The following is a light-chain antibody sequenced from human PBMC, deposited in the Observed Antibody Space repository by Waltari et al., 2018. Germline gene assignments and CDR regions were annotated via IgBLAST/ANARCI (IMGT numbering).Light chain of an antibody. J-gene: IGLJ3*02. Sequence: QSVLTQPPSASGTPGQKVTISCNGSSSNIGSNYVYWYQQLPGTAPKLLIFKNNQRPSGVPDRCSDSNSGTSASLAINGLRSEDEADYYCAAWDDSLSGLVLGGGTKVTVL. CDR1: SSNIGSNY. CDR3: AAWDDSLSGLV. V-gene: IGLV1-47*01. CDR2: KNN.